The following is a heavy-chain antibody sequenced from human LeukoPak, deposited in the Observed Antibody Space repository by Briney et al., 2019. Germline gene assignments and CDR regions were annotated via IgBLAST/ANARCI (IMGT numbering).Heavy chain of an antibody. CDR3: ARVTAYDGSGYYKYYFDY. Sequence: PSQTLSLTCTVSGDSISSSSYYWGGIRQPPGKGMDWIGSVYYSGSTYYNPSLKSRVTISVDTSKNQFSLKLSSVTAADTAVYYCARVTAYDGSGYYKYYFDYWGQGTLVTVSS. J-gene: IGHJ4*02. CDR2: VYYSGST. CDR1: GDSISSSSYY. V-gene: IGHV4-39*01. D-gene: IGHD3-22*01.